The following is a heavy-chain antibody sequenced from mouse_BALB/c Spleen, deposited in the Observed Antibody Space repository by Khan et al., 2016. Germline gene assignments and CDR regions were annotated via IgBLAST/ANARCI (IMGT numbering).Heavy chain of an antibody. CDR3: ARKDWYFDV. Sequence: VKLEESGPGLVTPSQSLSITCTVSGFSLSRYSVHWLRQPPGKGLEWLGMIWNGGSTDYNSALKSRLSISKDNSKSQVFLKMNSLQTDDTAMYYCARKDWYFDVWGAGTTVTVSA. V-gene: IGHV2-6-4*01. CDR1: GFSLSRYS. CDR2: IWNGGST. J-gene: IGHJ1*01.